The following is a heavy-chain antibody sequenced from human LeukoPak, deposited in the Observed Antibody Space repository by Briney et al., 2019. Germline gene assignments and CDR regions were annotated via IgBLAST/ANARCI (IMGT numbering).Heavy chain of an antibody. CDR1: GGTFSSYA. D-gene: IGHD3-16*02. V-gene: IGHV1-69*06. Sequence: ASVKVSCKASGGTFSSYAISWVRQAPGQGLEWMGGIIPIFGTANYAQKFQGRVTITADKSTSTAYMELSRLRSDDTAVYYCARAPYYDYVWGSYRYRDHRVFPGTEYYFDYWGQGTLVTVSS. CDR2: IIPIFGTA. CDR3: ARAPYYDYVWGSYRYRDHRVFPGTEYYFDY. J-gene: IGHJ4*02.